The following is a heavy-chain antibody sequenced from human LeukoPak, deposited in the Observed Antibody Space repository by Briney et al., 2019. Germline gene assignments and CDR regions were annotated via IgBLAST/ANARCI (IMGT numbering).Heavy chain of an antibody. CDR3: ARGLLTGRNWYFDL. D-gene: IGHD3-9*01. J-gene: IGHJ2*01. V-gene: IGHV1-2*02. CDR1: GSTFTGYY. Sequence: ASVKVSCKASGSTFTGYYIHWMRQAPGQGLEWMGWINPHSGGTNYAQNFQGRVTMTRDTSISTVYMELHTLRSDDTAVYFCARGLLTGRNWYFDLWGRGTLLTASS. CDR2: INPHSGGT.